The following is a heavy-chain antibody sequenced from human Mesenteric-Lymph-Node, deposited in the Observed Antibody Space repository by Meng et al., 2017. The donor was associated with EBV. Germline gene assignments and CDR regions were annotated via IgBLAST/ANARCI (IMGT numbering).Heavy chain of an antibody. V-gene: IGHV4-34*01. CDR3: ARVSLIWGGATL. D-gene: IGHD3-16*01. CDR1: GGSFSGYY. J-gene: IGHJ4*02. CDR2: INHSGST. Sequence: QVRLQQWGAGLLKPSEPLSLTCAVYGGSFSGYYWSWIRQPPGKGLEWIGEINHSGSTNYNPSLRSRVTISVDTSKNQFSLKLSSVTAADTAVYYCARVSLIWGGATLWGQGTLVTVSS.